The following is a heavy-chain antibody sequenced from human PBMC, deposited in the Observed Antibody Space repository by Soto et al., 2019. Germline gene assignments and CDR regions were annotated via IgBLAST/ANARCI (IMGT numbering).Heavy chain of an antibody. CDR3: ARDRLRLGELSLIGYFDY. J-gene: IGHJ4*02. D-gene: IGHD3-16*02. CDR2: ISYDGINE. Sequence: PGGSLRLSCEASGFTFTSYAMHWVRQAPGKGLEWVAVISYDGINEYYADSVKGRFTISRDNSKNTLFLQMSSLSVEDTAVYYCARDRLRLGELSLIGYFDYWGQGT. V-gene: IGHV3-30*15. CDR1: GFTFTSYA.